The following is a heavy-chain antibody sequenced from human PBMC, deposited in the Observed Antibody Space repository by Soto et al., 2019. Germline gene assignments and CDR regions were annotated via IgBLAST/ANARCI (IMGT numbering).Heavy chain of an antibody. Sequence: GGSLRLSCAASGFTFSSNYMSWVRQAPGKGLEWVSVIYSGGSKYYADSVKGRFTISRDNSKNTLYLQMNSLRAEDTAVYYCARDPSVPNYSGSGSYSYWGQGTLVTVSS. V-gene: IGHV3-66*01. CDR2: IYSGGSK. CDR1: GFTFSSNY. CDR3: ARDPSVPNYSGSGSYSY. J-gene: IGHJ4*02. D-gene: IGHD3-10*01.